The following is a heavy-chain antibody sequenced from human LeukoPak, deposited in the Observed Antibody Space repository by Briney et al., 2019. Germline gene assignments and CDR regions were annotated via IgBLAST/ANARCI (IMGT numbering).Heavy chain of an antibody. D-gene: IGHD3-22*01. V-gene: IGHV3-23*01. Sequence: GGSLRLSCAASGFTFSSYGMSWVRQAPGKGLQWVSVIIGSGSSTYYADSVEGRFTISRDNARNTLYLQMNSLRAEDTAVYYCARWYYYETSGLYYGSFDNWGQGTLVTVSS. CDR3: ARWYYYETSGLYYGSFDN. CDR2: IIGSGSST. CDR1: GFTFSSYG. J-gene: IGHJ5*02.